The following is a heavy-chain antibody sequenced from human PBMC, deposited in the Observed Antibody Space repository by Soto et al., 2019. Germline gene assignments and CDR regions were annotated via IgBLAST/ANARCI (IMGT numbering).Heavy chain of an antibody. V-gene: IGHV3-30*18. CDR2: ISYDGSNK. D-gene: IGHD1-1*01. CDR3: AKDWVKRYYFGMDV. J-gene: IGHJ6*02. Sequence: GGSLRLSCAASGFTFSSYGMHWVRQAPGKGLAWVAVISYDGSNKYYADSVKGRFTISRDNSKNTLYLQMNSLRAEDTAVYYCAKDWVKRYYFGMDVWGQGTTVTVSS. CDR1: GFTFSSYG.